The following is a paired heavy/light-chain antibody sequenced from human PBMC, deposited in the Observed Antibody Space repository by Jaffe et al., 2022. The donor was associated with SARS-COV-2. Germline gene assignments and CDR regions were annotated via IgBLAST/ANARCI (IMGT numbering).Heavy chain of an antibody. CDR3: ARDAFGESHFDF. V-gene: IGHV3-21*01. CDR1: GFTFSSYS. J-gene: IGHJ4*02. Sequence: EVQLVESGGGLVKPGGSLRLSCAVSGFTFSSYSMNWVRQAPGKGLEWVSSISSGSTYIFYADSVKGRFTISRDNAKNSLYLQLNSLRAEDTAVYYCARDAFGESHFDFWGQGTLVTVSS. CDR2: ISSGSTYI. D-gene: IGHD3-10*01.
Light chain of an antibody. J-gene: IGKJ2*01. CDR2: YAS. Sequence: EIVLTQSPDFKSVTPKEKVTITCRASQTIGSSLQWYQQKPDQSPKLLIKYASQSISGVPSRFSGSGSGTDFTLTINSLEAEDAATYYCHQGTGLPYTFGQGTKLEIK. V-gene: IGKV6-21*02. CDR1: QTIGSS. CDR3: HQGTGLPYT.